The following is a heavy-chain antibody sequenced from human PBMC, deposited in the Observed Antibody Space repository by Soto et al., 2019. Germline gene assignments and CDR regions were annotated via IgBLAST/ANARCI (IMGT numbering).Heavy chain of an antibody. Sequence: PGGSLRLSCEASGFTFSDYWRSWVRQAPGKGPEWVANIKFDGSEKQYVDSVRGRFTISRDNSRNSLFLQMNSLRAGDTAVYYCVKDGGYCSSSTCYSPRNHYFDSWGQGTLVTVYS. CDR2: IKFDGSEK. D-gene: IGHD2-2*01. J-gene: IGHJ4*02. V-gene: IGHV3-7*03. CDR1: GFTFSDYW. CDR3: VKDGGYCSSSTCYSPRNHYFDS.